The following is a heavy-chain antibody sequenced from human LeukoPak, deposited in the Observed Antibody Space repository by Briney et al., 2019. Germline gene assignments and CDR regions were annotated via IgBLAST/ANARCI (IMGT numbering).Heavy chain of an antibody. J-gene: IGHJ4*02. V-gene: IGHV3-7*05. CDR1: GFTFSSYW. CDR2: IKQDGSEK. CDR3: ARDGTVVVAERVDY. D-gene: IGHD2-15*01. Sequence: GESLRLSCAASGFTFSSYWMSWVRQAPGKGLEWVANIKQDGSEKYYVDSVKGRFTISRDNAKNSLYLQMNSLRAEDTAVYYCARDGTVVVAERVDYWGQGTLVTVSS.